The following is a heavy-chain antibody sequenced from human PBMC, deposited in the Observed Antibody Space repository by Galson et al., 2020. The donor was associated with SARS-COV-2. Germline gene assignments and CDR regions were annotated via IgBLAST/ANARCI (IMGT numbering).Heavy chain of an antibody. CDR3: ARSYSSSWYSPTYYYGLDV. CDR2: IYHSGGT. D-gene: IGHD6-13*01. Sequence: LSLTCTVSGGSITSGSYYWGWIRQTPGKGLEWIGSIYHSGGTNYNPSLMSRVTISVDTSKNQYSLKMTSVTAADTALYYCARSYSSSWYSPTYYYGLDVWGQGTTVTVSS. CDR1: GGSITSGSYY. V-gene: IGHV4-39*07. J-gene: IGHJ6*02.